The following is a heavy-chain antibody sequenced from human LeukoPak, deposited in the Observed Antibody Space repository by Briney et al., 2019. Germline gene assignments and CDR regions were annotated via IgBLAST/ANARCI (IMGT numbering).Heavy chain of an antibody. CDR3: ARPGLYYYDSSGSKSWFDP. D-gene: IGHD3-22*01. CDR2: INHSGST. CDR1: GGSFSGYY. Sequence: PSETLSLTCAVCGGSFSGYYWSWIRQPPGKGLEWIGEINHSGSTYYNPSLKSRVTISVDTSKNQFSLKLSSVTAADTAVYCCARPGLYYYDSSGSKSWFDPWGQGTLVTVSS. V-gene: IGHV4-34*01. J-gene: IGHJ5*02.